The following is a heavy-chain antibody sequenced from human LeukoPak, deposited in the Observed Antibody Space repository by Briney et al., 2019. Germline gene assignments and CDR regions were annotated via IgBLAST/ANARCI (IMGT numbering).Heavy chain of an antibody. J-gene: IGHJ3*02. CDR2: ISYDGSNK. Sequence: GGSLRLPCAASGFTFSSYAMHWVRQAPGKGLEWVAVISYDGSNKYYADSVKGRFAISRDNSKNTLYLQMNSLRAEDTAVYYCAREFRQLANDAFDIWGQGTMVTVSS. D-gene: IGHD6-6*01. V-gene: IGHV3-30*09. CDR1: GFTFSSYA. CDR3: AREFRQLANDAFDI.